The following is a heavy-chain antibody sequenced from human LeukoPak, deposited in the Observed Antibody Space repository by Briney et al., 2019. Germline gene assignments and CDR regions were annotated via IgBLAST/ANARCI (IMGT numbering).Heavy chain of an antibody. Sequence: GGSLRLSCAASGFTVSSNYMSWVRQAPGKGLEWGSVIYSGGSTYYADSVKGRFTISRDNSKNTLYLQMSSLRAEDTAVYYCAREHHPSASKYDFWSGYGAYYFDYWGQGTLVTVSS. CDR3: AREHHPSASKYDFWSGYGAYYFDY. D-gene: IGHD3-3*01. CDR1: GFTVSSNY. V-gene: IGHV3-53*01. CDR2: IYSGGST. J-gene: IGHJ4*02.